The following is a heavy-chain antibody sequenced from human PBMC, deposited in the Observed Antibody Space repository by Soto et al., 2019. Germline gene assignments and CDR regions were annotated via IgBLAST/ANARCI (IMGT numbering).Heavy chain of an antibody. CDR1: GFTFSDYS. CDR2: IDTTNNYM. Sequence: QLVESGGGLVKPGGSLRLSCEASGFTFSDYSMNWVRQAPGKGLEWVSSIDTTNNYMYYADSVKGRFTISRDSGKNLLFLQMNSLRAEDTAVYYCARIAYCSGDCYSPLYYYYYSMDVWGQGTTVTVSS. J-gene: IGHJ6*02. D-gene: IGHD2-21*02. V-gene: IGHV3-21*01. CDR3: ARIAYCSGDCYSPLYYYYYSMDV.